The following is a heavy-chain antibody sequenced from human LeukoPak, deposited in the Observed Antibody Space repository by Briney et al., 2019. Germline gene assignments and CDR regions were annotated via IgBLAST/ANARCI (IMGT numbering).Heavy chain of an antibody. CDR2: IYPGDSDT. Sequence: GESLKISCKGSGYSFTSYWIGWVRQMPGKGLEWMGIIYPGDSDTRYSPSFQGQVTIPADKSISTAYLQWSSLKASDTAMYYCARPPTYYLDAFDIWGQGTMVTVSS. V-gene: IGHV5-51*01. CDR3: ARPPTYYLDAFDI. D-gene: IGHD3-10*01. J-gene: IGHJ3*02. CDR1: GYSFTSYW.